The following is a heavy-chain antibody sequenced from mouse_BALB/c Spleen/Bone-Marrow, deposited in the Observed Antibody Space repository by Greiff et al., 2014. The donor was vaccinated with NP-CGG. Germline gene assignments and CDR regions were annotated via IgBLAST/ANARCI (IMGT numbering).Heavy chain of an antibody. CDR2: IDPANGNS. CDR1: GFNIKDTY. CDR3: AFITTVVEYYFDY. J-gene: IGHJ2*01. D-gene: IGHD1-1*01. Sequence: VQLQQSGAELVKPGASVKLSCTASGFNIKDTYMHWVKQRPEQGLEWIGRIDPANGNSKYDPKFQGKATITADTSSNPAYLQLSSLTSEDTAVYYCAFITTVVEYYFDYWGQGTTLTVSS. V-gene: IGHV14-3*02.